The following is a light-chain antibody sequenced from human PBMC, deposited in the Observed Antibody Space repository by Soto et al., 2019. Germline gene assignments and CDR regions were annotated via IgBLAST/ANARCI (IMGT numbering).Light chain of an antibody. CDR2: VAS. Sequence: DIQMTQSPSSLSASVGDRVTITCRASQDISNYLAWYQQKPGKGPNLLVYVASTLQSGVPSRFSGSGSGTDFTLTIGSLQPEDVGAYYCQQYLNDPLTFGQGTRLDIK. CDR3: QQYLNDPLT. V-gene: IGKV1-27*01. J-gene: IGKJ5*01. CDR1: QDISNY.